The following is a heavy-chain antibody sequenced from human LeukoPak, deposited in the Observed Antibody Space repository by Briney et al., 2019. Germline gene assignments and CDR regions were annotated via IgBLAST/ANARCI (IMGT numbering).Heavy chain of an antibody. CDR2: INPNSGGT. D-gene: IGHD2-2*01. Sequence: GASVKVSCKASGYTFTGYYMHWVRQAPGQGLEWMGWINPNSGGTNYAQKFQGWVTMTRDTSISTAYMELSRLRSDDTAVYYCARGGELTSFYDAFDIWGQGTTVTVSS. J-gene: IGHJ3*02. V-gene: IGHV1-2*04. CDR3: ARGGELTSFYDAFDI. CDR1: GYTFTGYY.